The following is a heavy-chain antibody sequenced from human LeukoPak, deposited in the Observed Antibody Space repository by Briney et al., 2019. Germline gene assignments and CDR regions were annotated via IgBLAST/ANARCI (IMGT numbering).Heavy chain of an antibody. Sequence: PGGSLRLSCAASGFTFDDYGMSWVRQAPGKGLEWVSGINWNGGSTYYADSVKGRFTISRDNSKNTLYLQMNSLRAEDTAVYYCVKKTPEGSFDYWGQGTLVTVSS. CDR3: VKKTPEGSFDY. J-gene: IGHJ4*02. D-gene: IGHD1-14*01. CDR2: INWNGGST. CDR1: GFTFDDYG. V-gene: IGHV3-20*04.